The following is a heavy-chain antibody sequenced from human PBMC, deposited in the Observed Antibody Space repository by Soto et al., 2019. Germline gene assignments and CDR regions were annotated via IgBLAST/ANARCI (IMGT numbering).Heavy chain of an antibody. CDR1: GYSLTSYY. CDR2: VSPSGGRT. CDR3: ARGREYHDSPGYPQDAFDI. J-gene: IGHJ3*02. V-gene: IGHV1-46*01. D-gene: IGHD3-22*01. Sequence: XSVKVSCKASGYSLTSYYMHWVRQAPGQGLEWMGIVSPSGGRTAYAQKFQGRVTMTRDTSTRTVYMELSSLRSEDAAVYYCARGREYHDSPGYPQDAFDICGQRTMVTVPS.